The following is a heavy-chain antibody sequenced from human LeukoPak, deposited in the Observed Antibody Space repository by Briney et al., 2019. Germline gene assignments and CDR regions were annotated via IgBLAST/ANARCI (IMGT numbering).Heavy chain of an antibody. V-gene: IGHV3-30*04. D-gene: IGHD6-13*01. CDR3: ARNFGPYSRNWYSEDY. J-gene: IGHJ4*02. Sequence: GGSLRLSCAASGFTFSSYAMHWVRQAPGKGLEWVAVILYDGSNKYYADSVKGRFTISRDNSKSTLYLQMNSLRGEDTAVYYCARNFGPYSRNWYSEDYWGQGTLVTVSS. CDR2: ILYDGSNK. CDR1: GFTFSSYA.